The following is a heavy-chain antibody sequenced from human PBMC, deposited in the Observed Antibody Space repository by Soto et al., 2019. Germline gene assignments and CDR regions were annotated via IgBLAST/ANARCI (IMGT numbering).Heavy chain of an antibody. CDR1: GFTFSSYG. CDR2: ISNDGRKT. D-gene: IGHD1-26*01. CDR3: AKDYSGSGSYYMEN. V-gene: IGHV3-30*18. J-gene: IGHJ4*02. Sequence: GGSLRLSCAASGFTFSSYGMHWVRQAPGKGLEWVAVISNDGRKTSYGDSVKGRFTISRDNSKDILFLEMMSLRVEDTALYYCAKDYSGSGSYYMENWGQGALVTVSS.